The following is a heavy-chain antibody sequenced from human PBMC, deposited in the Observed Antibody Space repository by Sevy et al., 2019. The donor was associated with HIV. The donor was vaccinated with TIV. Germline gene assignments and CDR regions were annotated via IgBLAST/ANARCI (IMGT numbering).Heavy chain of an antibody. CDR1: GFAFSNYYA. V-gene: IGHV3-30-3*01. J-gene: IGHJ6*02. CDR3: ARPRANYVDHYFFYAMDV. CDR2: ISYDGSDI. D-gene: IGHD4-17*01. Sequence: GGSLRLSCAASGFAFSNYYAMHWVRQAPGKGLEWVALISYDGSDIYYADSVKGRFTVSRDNFKHALFLQMNSLTTEDTAVYYCARPRANYVDHYFFYAMDVWGQGTTVTVSS.